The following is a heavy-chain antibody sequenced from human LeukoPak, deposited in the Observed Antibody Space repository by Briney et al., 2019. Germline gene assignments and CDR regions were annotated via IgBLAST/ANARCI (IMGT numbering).Heavy chain of an antibody. V-gene: IGHV3-30*02. CDR1: GFTFSAYG. Sequence: GGSLRLSCAASGFTFSAYGIHWVRQAPGKGLEWVAFIRYDGSSQYYADPLKGRFTISRDNSKNALCLQMNSLRAEDTAVYYCARDRRTYCTSSSCYLPPDYWGQGTLVTVSS. CDR3: ARDRRTYCTSSSCYLPPDY. J-gene: IGHJ4*02. D-gene: IGHD2-2*01. CDR2: IRYDGSSQ.